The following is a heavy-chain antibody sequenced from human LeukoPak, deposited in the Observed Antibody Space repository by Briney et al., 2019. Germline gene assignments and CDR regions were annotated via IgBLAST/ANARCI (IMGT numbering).Heavy chain of an antibody. CDR1: GFTFSSHA. Sequence: PGGSLRLSCAASGFTFSSHAMVWVRQAAGKGLEWVSFISHDGSESFHTESVKGRFTISRDNFKNTVDLQVSGLKEEDTDVYYCARDWGQRGVGATLANWGQGTLVIVSS. D-gene: IGHD1-26*01. J-gene: IGHJ4*02. V-gene: IGHV3-30-3*01. CDR3: ARDWGQRGVGATLAN. CDR2: ISHDGSES.